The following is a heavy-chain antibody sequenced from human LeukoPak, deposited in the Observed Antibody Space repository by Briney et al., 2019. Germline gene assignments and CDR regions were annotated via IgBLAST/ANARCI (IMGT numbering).Heavy chain of an antibody. CDR1: GGSFSGYY. V-gene: IGHV4-34*01. CDR2: INHSGST. J-gene: IGHJ3*02. Sequence: SETLSLTCAVYGGSFSGYYWSWIRQHPGKGLEWIGEINHSGSTNYNPSLKSRVSISVDTSKNQFSLKLSSVTAADTAVYCCARVGYSYAYDALDIWGQGTMVTVSS. CDR3: ARVGYSYAYDALDI. D-gene: IGHD5-18*01.